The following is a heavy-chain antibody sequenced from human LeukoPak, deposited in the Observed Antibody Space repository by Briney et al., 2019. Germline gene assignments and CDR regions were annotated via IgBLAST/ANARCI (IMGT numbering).Heavy chain of an antibody. D-gene: IGHD5-18*01. CDR3: ARSPDGYSYGYLY. Sequence: GGSLRLSCAASGFTFSSYGMHWVRQAPGKGLEWVSYISSSSSTIYYADSVKGRFTISRDNAKNSLYLQMNSLRAEDTAVYYCARSPDGYSYGYLYWGQGTLVTVSS. CDR2: ISSSSSTI. CDR1: GFTFSSYG. J-gene: IGHJ4*02. V-gene: IGHV3-48*04.